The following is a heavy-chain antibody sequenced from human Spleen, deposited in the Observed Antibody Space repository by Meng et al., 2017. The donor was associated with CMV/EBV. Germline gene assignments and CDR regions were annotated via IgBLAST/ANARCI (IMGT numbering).Heavy chain of an antibody. J-gene: IGHJ6*02. CDR2: IFWGDDTT. CDR3: AKGPSSGARWDYGMDV. D-gene: IGHD5-18*01. Sequence: GGSLRLSCAASGFTFEDYGMHWVRQAPGKGLEWVSLIFWGDDTTYYADSVKGRFTVSRDNSKNSLYLQMNSLRPEDPALYYCAKGPSSGARWDYGMDVWGQGTTVTVSS. V-gene: IGHV3-43D*03. CDR1: GFTFEDYG.